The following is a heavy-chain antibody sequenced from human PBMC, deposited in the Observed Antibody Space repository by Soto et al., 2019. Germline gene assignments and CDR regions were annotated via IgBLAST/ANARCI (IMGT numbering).Heavy chain of an antibody. CDR1: WYTLTSYA. CDR3: ALGYYYYGMDV. J-gene: IGHJ6*02. D-gene: IGHD7-27*01. Sequence: GAPVKVSCKASWYTLTSYAMHLVPQAPGQRLEWMGWINAGNGNTKYSQKFQGRVTITRDTSASTAYLELSSLRSEDTAVYYCALGYYYYGMDVWGQGTTVTVSS. CDR2: INAGNGNT. V-gene: IGHV1-3*01.